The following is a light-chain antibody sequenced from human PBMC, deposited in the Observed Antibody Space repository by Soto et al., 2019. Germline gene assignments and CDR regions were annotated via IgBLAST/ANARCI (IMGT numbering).Light chain of an antibody. Sequence: EIVMTQSPATLSVNPGERATLSCRASQSVSSSYLAWYQQKPGQAPRLLIYHAVARATGIPTRFSGSGSETEFTLTISSLQSEDFAVYYCQQYNKWPPITFGQGTRLE. CDR3: QQYNKWPPIT. V-gene: IGKV3-15*01. J-gene: IGKJ5*01. CDR1: QSVSSSY. CDR2: HAV.